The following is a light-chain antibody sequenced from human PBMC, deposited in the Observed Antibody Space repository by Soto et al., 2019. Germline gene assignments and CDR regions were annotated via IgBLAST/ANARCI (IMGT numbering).Light chain of an antibody. CDR1: QSVSSNY. V-gene: IGKV3-20*01. CDR3: QKYANSPFT. J-gene: IGKJ2*01. Sequence: EIVLTQSPGTLPLSPGERATLSCRASQSVSSNYLVWYQQKPGQAPRPLIYGASSRATGIPDRFSGSGSGTDFTLTISRLEPEDFAVYYCQKYANSPFTFGQGTKLEIK. CDR2: GAS.